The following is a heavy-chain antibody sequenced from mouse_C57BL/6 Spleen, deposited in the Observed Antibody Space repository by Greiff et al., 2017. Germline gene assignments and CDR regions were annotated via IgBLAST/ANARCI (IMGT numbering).Heavy chain of an antibody. CDR1: GYTFTSYW. Sequence: QVQLKESGAELAKPGASVKLSCKASGYTFTSYWMHWVKQRPGQGLEWIGYINPSSGYTKYNQKFKDKATLTADKSSSTAYMQLSSLTYEDSAVYYCARSLSNYEDAMDYWGQGTSVTVSS. D-gene: IGHD2-5*01. V-gene: IGHV1-7*01. CDR2: INPSSGYT. CDR3: ARSLSNYEDAMDY. J-gene: IGHJ4*01.